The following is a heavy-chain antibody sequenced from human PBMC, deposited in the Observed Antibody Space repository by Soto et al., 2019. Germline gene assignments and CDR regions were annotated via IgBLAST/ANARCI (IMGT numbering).Heavy chain of an antibody. CDR2: INAGNGNT. CDR3: ASGNWNDAFDY. CDR1: GYSFLSYA. D-gene: IGHD1-1*01. J-gene: IGHJ4*02. Sequence: ASVQVSCKASGYSFLSYAVHWVRQAPGQRLEWMGWINAGNGNTKYSQKFQGRVTITRDTSASTAYMELSSLRSEDTAVYYCASGNWNDAFDYWGQGTLVTVSS. V-gene: IGHV1-3*01.